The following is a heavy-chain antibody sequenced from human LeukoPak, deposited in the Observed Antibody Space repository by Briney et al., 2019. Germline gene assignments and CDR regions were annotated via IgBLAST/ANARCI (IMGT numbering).Heavy chain of an antibody. CDR2: ISGNNDNP. Sequence: ASVKVCCKTSGYTFSNFGITWVRQAPGQGLEWMGWISGNNDNPNYGQKFQGRFTVTTDSSTSTAYMELRNLRFDDTAVYYCARDGTSTDDYWGQGTLVTVSS. CDR1: GYTFSNFG. CDR3: ARDGTSTDDY. D-gene: IGHD2-2*01. V-gene: IGHV1-18*01. J-gene: IGHJ4*02.